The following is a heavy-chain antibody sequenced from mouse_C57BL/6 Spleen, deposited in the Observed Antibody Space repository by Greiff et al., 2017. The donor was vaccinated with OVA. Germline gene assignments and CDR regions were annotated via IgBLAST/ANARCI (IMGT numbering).Heavy chain of an antibody. CDR1: GYTFTSYW. CDR3: ARSQATTVVGTFDY. V-gene: IGHV1-50*01. D-gene: IGHD1-1*01. Sequence: VQLQQSGAELVKPGASVKLSCKASGYTFTSYWMQWVKQRPGQGLEWIGEIDPSDSYTNYNQKFKGKATLTVDTSSSTAYMQLSSLTSEDSAVYYCARSQATTVVGTFDYWGQGTTLTVSS. CDR2: IDPSDSYT. J-gene: IGHJ2*01.